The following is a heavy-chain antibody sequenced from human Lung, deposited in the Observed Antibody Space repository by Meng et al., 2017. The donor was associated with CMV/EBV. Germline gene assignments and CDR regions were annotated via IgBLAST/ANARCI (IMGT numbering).Heavy chain of an antibody. V-gene: IGHV1-24*01. Sequence: SGYTVKEFDRHRVRQTPGKGLEWMAAFDPKEGKRLYAQNVQSRVTLTKDKSTNTAYMELSSLRLDDTAVYDCATEPTPVIGVQADIEYWGQGTLVTVSS. CDR2: FDPKEGKR. CDR3: ATEPTPVIGVQADIEY. CDR1: GYTVKEFD. J-gene: IGHJ4*02. D-gene: IGHD3-3*01.